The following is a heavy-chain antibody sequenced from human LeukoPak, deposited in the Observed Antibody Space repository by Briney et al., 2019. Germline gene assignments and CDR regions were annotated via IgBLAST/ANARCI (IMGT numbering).Heavy chain of an antibody. CDR2: ISGSGDST. CDR1: GFTFSSSA. CDR3: AKSGSSRFDP. V-gene: IGHV3-23*01. D-gene: IGHD6-6*01. Sequence: GGSLRLSCAASGFTFSSSAMSWVRQAPGKGLEWVSAISGSGDSTYAVSVKGRFTISRDYSKNTLYLQMNSLRAEDTAIYYCAKSGSSRFDPWGQGALVTVSS. J-gene: IGHJ5*02.